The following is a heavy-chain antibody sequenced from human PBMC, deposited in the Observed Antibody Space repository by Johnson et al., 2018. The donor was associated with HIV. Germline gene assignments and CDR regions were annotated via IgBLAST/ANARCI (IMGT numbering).Heavy chain of an antibody. CDR2: TSYDGSNK. Sequence: QVLLVESGGGLVQPGGSLRLSCAASGFTFSSYGIHWVRQAPGKGLEWVTVTSYDGSNKYYADSVKGRFTISRDNSKNTLYLQMNSLRAEDTAVYYCAKETRDSRSAFDIWGQGTMVTVSS. J-gene: IGHJ3*02. V-gene: IGHV3-30*18. CDR1: GFTFSSYG. D-gene: IGHD3-22*01. CDR3: AKETRDSRSAFDI.